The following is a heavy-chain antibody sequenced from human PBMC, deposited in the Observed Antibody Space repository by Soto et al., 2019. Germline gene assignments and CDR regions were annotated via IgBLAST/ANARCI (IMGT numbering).Heavy chain of an antibody. CDR2: IDPSDSYT. Sequence: GESLKISCKGSGYSFTSYWISWVRQMPGKGLEWMGRIDPSDSYTNYSPSFQGHVTISADKSISTAYLQWSSLKASDTAMYYCARGGSPRWLQLGYGMDVWGQGTTVTVSS. V-gene: IGHV5-10-1*01. CDR3: ARGGSPRWLQLGYGMDV. J-gene: IGHJ6*02. D-gene: IGHD1-1*01. CDR1: GYSFTSYW.